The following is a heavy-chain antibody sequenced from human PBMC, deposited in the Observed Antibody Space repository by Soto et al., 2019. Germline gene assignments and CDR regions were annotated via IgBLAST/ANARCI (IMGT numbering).Heavy chain of an antibody. J-gene: IGHJ5*02. CDR3: ARKDKSGYFNWFDP. Sequence: GESLKISCRTSGYRFTTYWIAWVRQMPGKGLEWMGIIFPSDSDTRYSPSFQGQVTISADRSTSTVFLQWASLKASDTAVYFCARKDKSGYFNWFDPWGQGTLVTVSS. V-gene: IGHV5-51*01. D-gene: IGHD3-22*01. CDR2: IFPSDSDT. CDR1: GYRFTTYW.